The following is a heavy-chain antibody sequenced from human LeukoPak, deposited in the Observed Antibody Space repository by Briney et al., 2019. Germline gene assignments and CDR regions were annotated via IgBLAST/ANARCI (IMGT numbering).Heavy chain of an antibody. CDR2: ISYDGSNK. CDR1: GFTFSSYS. J-gene: IGHJ4*02. Sequence: GSLRLSCAASGFTFSSYSMNWVRQAPGKGLEWAAVISYDGSNKYYADSVKGRFTISRDNSKNTLYLQMNSLRAEDTAVYYCARGRADLDYWGQGTLVTVSS. CDR3: ARGRADLDY. V-gene: IGHV3-30*03.